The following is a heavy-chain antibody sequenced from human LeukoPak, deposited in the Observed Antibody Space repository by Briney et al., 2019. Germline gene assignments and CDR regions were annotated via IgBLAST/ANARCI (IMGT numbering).Heavy chain of an antibody. Sequence: SQTLSLTCTVSGGSISSGSYYWSWIRQPAGKGLVWIGRIYTSGSTNYNPSLKSRVTISVDTSKNQFSLKLSSVTAADTAVYYCARGTMTDAFDIWGQGTMVTVSS. J-gene: IGHJ3*02. CDR1: GGSISSGSYY. CDR2: IYTSGST. V-gene: IGHV4-61*02. D-gene: IGHD3-22*01. CDR3: ARGTMTDAFDI.